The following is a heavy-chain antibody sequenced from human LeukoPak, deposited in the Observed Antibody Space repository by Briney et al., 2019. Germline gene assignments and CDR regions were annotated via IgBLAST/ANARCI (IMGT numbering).Heavy chain of an antibody. CDR2: IYYSGST. Sequence: SETLSLTCIVSGGSISSYYWSWIRQPPGKGLEWVGYIYYSGSTNYNPSLKSRVTISVDTSKNQFSLKLSSVTAADTAVYYCARGRYSYGTAWFDPWGQGTLVTVSS. J-gene: IGHJ5*02. CDR3: ARGRYSYGTAWFDP. V-gene: IGHV4-59*01. D-gene: IGHD5-18*01. CDR1: GGSISSYY.